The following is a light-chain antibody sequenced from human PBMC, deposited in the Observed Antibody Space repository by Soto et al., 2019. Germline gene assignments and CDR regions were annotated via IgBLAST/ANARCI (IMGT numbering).Light chain of an antibody. CDR2: AAS. V-gene: IGKV1-9*01. CDR1: QGISTY. Sequence: DIQMTQSPSSLSESAGDRVTITCRASQGISTYLNWYQQKPGKAPKPLIYAASTLQSGVPSRFSGSGSGTEFTLTISSLQPEDVATYYCQQLNSYPITFGQGTRLEIK. J-gene: IGKJ5*01. CDR3: QQLNSYPIT.